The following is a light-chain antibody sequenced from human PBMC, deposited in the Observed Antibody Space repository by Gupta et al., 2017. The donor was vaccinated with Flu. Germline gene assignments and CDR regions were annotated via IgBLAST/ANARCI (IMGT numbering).Light chain of an antibody. CDR3: SSFTSITSLYV. CDR2: DVT. J-gene: IGLJ1*01. V-gene: IGLV2-14*03. CDR1: SDVGSSDY. Sequence: SDVGSSDYVSWYQHHPGEAPKLLVYDVTTRPSGVSNRFSGSKSGNTASLTISGLQAEDEATYFCSSFTSITSLYVFGTGTKVTVL.